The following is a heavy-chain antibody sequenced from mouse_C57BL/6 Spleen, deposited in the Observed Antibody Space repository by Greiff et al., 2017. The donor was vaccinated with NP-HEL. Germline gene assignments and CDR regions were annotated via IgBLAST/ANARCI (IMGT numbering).Heavy chain of an antibody. CDR2: ISDGGSYT. V-gene: IGHV5-4*01. J-gene: IGHJ3*01. CDR3: AREPFAY. CDR1: GFTFSSYA. Sequence: EVKLVESGGGLVKPGGSLKLSCAASGFTFSSYAMSWVRQTPEKRLEWVATISDGGSYTYYPDNVKGRFTISRDNAKNNLYLQMSHLKSEDTAVYYCAREPFAYWGQGTLVTVSA.